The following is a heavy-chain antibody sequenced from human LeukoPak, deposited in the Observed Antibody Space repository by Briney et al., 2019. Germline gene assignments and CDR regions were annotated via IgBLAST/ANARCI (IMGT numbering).Heavy chain of an antibody. CDR2: ISWNSGSI. CDR1: GFTFDDYA. Sequence: GGSLRLSCAASGFTFDDYAMHWVPQAPRKGLEWVSGISWNSGSIGYADSVKGRFTISRDNAKNSLYLQMNSLRAEDTALYYCAKAVAPYSSSWDFDYWGQGTLVTVSS. CDR3: AKAVAPYSSSWDFDY. V-gene: IGHV3-9*01. J-gene: IGHJ4*02. D-gene: IGHD6-6*01.